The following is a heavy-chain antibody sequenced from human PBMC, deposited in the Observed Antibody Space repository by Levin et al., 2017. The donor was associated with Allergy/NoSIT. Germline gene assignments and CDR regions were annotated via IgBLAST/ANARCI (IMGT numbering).Heavy chain of an antibody. V-gene: IGHV3-30-3*01. D-gene: IGHD3-10*01. CDR1: GFTFSNYV. Sequence: TGGSLRLSCAASGFTFSNYVMHWVRQAPGKGLEWVAFISDDGSTKYYADSVKGRFTISRDNSKNTLFLQMNSLRPEDTAVYYCATDRGIQLWEYFFDFWGQGTLVTVSS. J-gene: IGHJ4*02. CDR3: ATDRGIQLWEYFFDF. CDR2: ISDDGSTK.